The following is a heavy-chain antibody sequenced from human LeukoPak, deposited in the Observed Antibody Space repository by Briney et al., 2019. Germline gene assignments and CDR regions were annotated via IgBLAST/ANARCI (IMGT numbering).Heavy chain of an antibody. V-gene: IGHV3-21*01. Sequence: GGSLRLSCAASGFTFSSYSMNWVRQAPGKGLEWVSSISSSSSYIYYADSVKGRFTISRDNAKNSLYLQMDSLGPEDTAVYYCARDPYSGNYGTYYYYMDVWGKGTTVTISS. CDR2: ISSSSSYI. J-gene: IGHJ6*03. CDR3: ARDPYSGNYGTYYYYMDV. D-gene: IGHD1-26*01. CDR1: GFTFSSYS.